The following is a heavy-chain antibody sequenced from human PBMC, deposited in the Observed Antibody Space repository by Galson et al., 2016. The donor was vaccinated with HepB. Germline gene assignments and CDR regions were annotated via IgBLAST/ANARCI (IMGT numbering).Heavy chain of an antibody. CDR3: ARGGGAYGDYMPLDY. CDR1: GGSISTFNW. CDR2: VYHSGST. Sequence: SETLSLTCAVSGGSISTFNWWAWVRQPPGKGLEWIGEVYHSGSTNYSPSLKSRVTISVDKSKNQFSLKMKSVTAADTAVYYCARGGGAYGDYMPLDYWGQGTLVTVSS. J-gene: IGHJ4*02. V-gene: IGHV4-4*02. D-gene: IGHD4-17*01.